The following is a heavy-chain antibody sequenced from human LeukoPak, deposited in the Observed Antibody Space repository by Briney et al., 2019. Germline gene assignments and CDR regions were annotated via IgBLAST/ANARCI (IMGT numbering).Heavy chain of an antibody. CDR3: AKLRYSGYDYSGYFDY. CDR1: GFTFNNYA. J-gene: IGHJ4*02. V-gene: IGHV3-23*01. Sequence: LSGGSLRLSCAASGFTFNNYAMTWLRQAPGKGLEWVSGISGSCDRTYYADSVKGRFTISRDNSKNTLYLQMNSLRAEDTAVYYCAKLRYSGYDYSGYFDYWGQGTLVTVSS. CDR2: ISGSCDRT. D-gene: IGHD5-12*01.